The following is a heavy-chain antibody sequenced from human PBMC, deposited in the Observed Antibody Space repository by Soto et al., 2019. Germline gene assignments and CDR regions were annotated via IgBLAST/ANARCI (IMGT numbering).Heavy chain of an antibody. Sequence: QVQLVQSGAEVKKPGSSVKVSCKASGGTFSSYAISWVRQAPGQGLEWMGGIIPIFGTANYAQKFQGRVTITADESTSTAYTELSSLRSEDTAVYYCARDDGSSSGWYEGGFDYWGQGTLVTVSS. V-gene: IGHV1-69*01. J-gene: IGHJ4*02. CDR2: IIPIFGTA. CDR3: ARDDGSSSGWYEGGFDY. D-gene: IGHD6-19*01. CDR1: GGTFSSYA.